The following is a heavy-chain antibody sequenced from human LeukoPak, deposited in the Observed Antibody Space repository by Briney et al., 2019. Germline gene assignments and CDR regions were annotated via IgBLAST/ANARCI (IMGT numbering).Heavy chain of an antibody. CDR2: VYYSGST. V-gene: IGHV4-59*01. J-gene: IGHJ3*02. CDR1: GDSISNYY. Sequence: SETLSLTCTVSGDSISNYYWNWIRQPPGKGLEWIGYVYYSGSTNYNPSLKSRVTISIDTSKTQFSLKLSSVTAADTAVYYCARRLKLATPRPGDAFAIWGQGTMVTVSS. CDR3: ARRLKLATPRPGDAFAI.